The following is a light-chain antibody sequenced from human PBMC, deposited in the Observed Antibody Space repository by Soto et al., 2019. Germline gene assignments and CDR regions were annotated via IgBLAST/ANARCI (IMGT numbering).Light chain of an antibody. CDR2: DAS. J-gene: IGKJ4*01. CDR3: QQRSNWPLT. V-gene: IGKV3-11*01. CDR1: QSINSNY. Sequence: EIVLTQSACTLSWSPGERATLSCRASQSINSNYLAWYQQKPGQAPRLLIYDASNRATGIPARFSGSGSGTDFNLTISSLETEDFAVYDCQQRSNWPLTFGGGTKVDI.